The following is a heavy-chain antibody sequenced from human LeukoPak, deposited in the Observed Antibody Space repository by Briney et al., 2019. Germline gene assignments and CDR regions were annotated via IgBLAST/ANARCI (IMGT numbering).Heavy chain of an antibody. J-gene: IGHJ6*02. CDR2: IASKSSYI. Sequence: GGSLRLSCAASAFSFSSYGMNWVRQAPGKGLEWVSSIASKSSYIYYADSVKGRFTTSRDNAKNSLYLQMTNLRAEDTAVYYCARDFGGTRGMDFWGQGTTVSVSS. V-gene: IGHV3-21*01. D-gene: IGHD3-16*01. CDR1: AFSFSSYG. CDR3: ARDFGGTRGMDF.